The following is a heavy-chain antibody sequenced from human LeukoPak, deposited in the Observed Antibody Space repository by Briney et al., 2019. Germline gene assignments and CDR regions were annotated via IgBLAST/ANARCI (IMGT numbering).Heavy chain of an antibody. CDR2: IYYSGST. CDR1: GGSISSYY. Sequence: PSETLSLTCTVSGGSISSYYWSWIRQPPGKGLEWIGYIYYSGSTNYNPSLKSRVTKSVDTSKNQFSLKLSSVTAADTAVYYCAREGARYYFDYWGQGTLVTVP. D-gene: IGHD4/OR15-4a*01. V-gene: IGHV4-59*12. CDR3: AREGARYYFDY. J-gene: IGHJ4*02.